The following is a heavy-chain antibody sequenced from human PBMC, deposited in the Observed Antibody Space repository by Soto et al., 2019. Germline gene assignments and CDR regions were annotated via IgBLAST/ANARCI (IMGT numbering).Heavy chain of an antibody. CDR1: GFSLSTSGVG. J-gene: IGHJ1*01. Sequence: QITLKESGPTLVKPTQTLTLTCTFSGFSLSTSGVGVGWIRQPPGKALEWLALIYWDDDKRYSPSLKSRHTITKDTSKNQVVLTMTNMDPVDTATYYCAHSHDILTGYFPPAEYFQHWGQGTLVTVSS. V-gene: IGHV2-5*02. CDR3: AHSHDILTGYFPPAEYFQH. CDR2: IYWDDDK. D-gene: IGHD3-9*01.